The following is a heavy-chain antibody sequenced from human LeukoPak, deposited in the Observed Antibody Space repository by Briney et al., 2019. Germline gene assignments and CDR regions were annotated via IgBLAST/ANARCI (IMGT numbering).Heavy chain of an antibody. CDR1: GFTFSSYA. D-gene: IGHD3-22*01. CDR3: ARDPRGDSSGFYFDY. CDR2: ISGSGGST. J-gene: IGHJ4*02. V-gene: IGHV3-23*01. Sequence: PGGSLRLSCAASGFTFSSYAMSWVRQAPGKGLEWVSAISGSGGSTYYADSVKGRFTISRDNSKNTLYLQMNSLRAEDTAVYYCARDPRGDSSGFYFDYWGQGTLVTVSS.